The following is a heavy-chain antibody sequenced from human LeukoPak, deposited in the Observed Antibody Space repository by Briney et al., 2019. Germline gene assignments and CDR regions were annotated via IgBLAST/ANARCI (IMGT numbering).Heavy chain of an antibody. CDR3: ARNPGYYGMTS. J-gene: IGHJ6*02. CDR1: GFTFDDYG. Sequence: GGSLRLSCAASGFTFDDYGMSWVRQAPGKGLEWVSVIYSGGSTYYADSVKGRFTISRDNSKNTLYLQMNSLRAEDTAVYYCARNPGYYGMTSGAKGPRSPSP. CDR2: IYSGGST. V-gene: IGHV3-66*01.